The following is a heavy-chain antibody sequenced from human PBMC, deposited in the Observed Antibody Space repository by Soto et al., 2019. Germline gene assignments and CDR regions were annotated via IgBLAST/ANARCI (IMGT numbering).Heavy chain of an antibody. V-gene: IGHV4-59*01. J-gene: IGHJ4*02. CDR3: ASGGRFGAPYYFDY. D-gene: IGHD3-16*01. Sequence: SETLSLTCTVSGGSISSYYWSWIRQPPGKGLEWIGYIYYSGSTNYNPSLKSRVTISVDTSKNQFSLKLSSVTAADTAVYYCASGGRFGAPYYFDYWGQGTLVTVSS. CDR1: GGSISSYY. CDR2: IYYSGST.